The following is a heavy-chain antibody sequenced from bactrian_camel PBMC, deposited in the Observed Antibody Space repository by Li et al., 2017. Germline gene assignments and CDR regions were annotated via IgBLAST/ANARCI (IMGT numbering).Heavy chain of an antibody. V-gene: IGHV3S31*01. CDR2: ITKDGRNT. CDR1: GFTFSSYA. D-gene: IGHD2*01. J-gene: IGHJ6*01. CDR3: AAEASYSGDLFGF. Sequence: VQLVESGGGVVQPGGSLRLSCAASGFTFSSYAMSWVRQAPGKGLEWVSSITKDGRNTYYADSVKGRFTISRDSAENTLYLQMNSLKPEDTAMYYYAAEASYSGDLFGFWGQGTQVTVS.